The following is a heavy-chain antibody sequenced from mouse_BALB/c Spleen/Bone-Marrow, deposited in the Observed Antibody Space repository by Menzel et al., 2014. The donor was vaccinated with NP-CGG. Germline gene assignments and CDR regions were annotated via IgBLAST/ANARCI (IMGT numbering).Heavy chain of an antibody. D-gene: IGHD1-2*01. Sequence: EVQLQQSGGGLVQPGGSLKLSCADSGFDFSRYWMSWVRQAPGKGLEWIGEINPDSSTINYTPSLKDKFIISRDNAKNTLYLQMSKVRSEDTALYYCARNHYYGLFAYWGQGTLVTVSA. CDR1: GFDFSRYW. CDR2: INPDSSTI. J-gene: IGHJ3*01. CDR3: ARNHYYGLFAY. V-gene: IGHV4-1*02.